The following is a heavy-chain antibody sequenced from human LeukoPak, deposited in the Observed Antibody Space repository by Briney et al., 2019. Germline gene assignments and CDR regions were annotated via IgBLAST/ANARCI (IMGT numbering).Heavy chain of an antibody. Sequence: PSETLSLTCTVSGGSISSYYWSWIRQPAGKGLEWIGRIYTSGSTNYNPSLKSRVTISVDTSKNQFSLKLSSVTAADTAVYYCASEGVYYDILTGYYASFDYWGQGTLVTVSS. CDR3: ASEGVYYDILTGYYASFDY. CDR1: GGSISSYY. J-gene: IGHJ4*02. V-gene: IGHV4-4*07. CDR2: IYTSGST. D-gene: IGHD3-9*01.